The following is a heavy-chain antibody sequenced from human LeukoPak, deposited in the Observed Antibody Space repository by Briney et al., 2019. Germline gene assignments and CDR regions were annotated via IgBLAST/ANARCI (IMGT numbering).Heavy chain of an antibody. V-gene: IGHV3-11*04. CDR1: GFTFSDYY. CDR2: ISSSGSTI. D-gene: IGHD3-22*01. Sequence: GGSLRLSCAASGFTFSDYYMSWIRQAPGKGLEWVSYISSSGSTIYYADSVKGRFTISRDNAKNSLYLQMNSLRAEDTAVYYCASLYYYDSSGYDWFDYWGQGTLVTVSS. J-gene: IGHJ4*02. CDR3: ASLYYYDSSGYDWFDY.